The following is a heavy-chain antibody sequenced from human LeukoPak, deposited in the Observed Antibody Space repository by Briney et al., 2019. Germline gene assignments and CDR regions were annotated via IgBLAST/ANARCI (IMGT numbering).Heavy chain of an antibody. D-gene: IGHD2-15*01. CDR1: GFTFSTYG. J-gene: IGHJ4*02. CDR2: ISKDGSSK. Sequence: GGSLSLSCAASGFTFSTYGMHWVRQAPGRGLEWVSFISKDGSSKYYADSLKGRFTISRDNSKNTLYLQVNSLRAEDTAVYYCVKGVLEDMVVVVAPDNWGQGTLVTVSS. V-gene: IGHV3-30*18. CDR3: VKGVLEDMVVVVAPDN.